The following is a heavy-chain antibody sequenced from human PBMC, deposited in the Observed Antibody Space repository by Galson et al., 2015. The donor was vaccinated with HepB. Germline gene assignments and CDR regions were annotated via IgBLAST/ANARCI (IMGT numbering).Heavy chain of an antibody. V-gene: IGHV3-66*02. CDR1: GFTVSSNY. CDR3: ARDNWRRDDAFDI. D-gene: IGHD3-3*01. J-gene: IGHJ3*02. CDR2: IYSGGST. Sequence: SLRLSCAASGFTVSSNYMSWVRQAPGKGLEWVSVIYSGGSTYYADSVKGRFTISRDNSKNTLYLQMNSLRAEDTAVYYCARDNWRRDDAFDIWGQGTMVTVSS.